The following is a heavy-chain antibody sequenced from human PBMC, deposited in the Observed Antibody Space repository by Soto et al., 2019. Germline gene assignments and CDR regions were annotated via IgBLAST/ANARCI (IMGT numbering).Heavy chain of an antibody. CDR3: ARLPYYDFWSGYPITDY. CDR2: INHSGST. CDR1: GGSFSGYY. D-gene: IGHD3-3*01. J-gene: IGHJ4*02. V-gene: IGHV4-34*01. Sequence: SETLSLTCAVYGGSFSGYYWSWIRQPLGKGLEWIGEINHSGSTNYNPSLKSRVTISVDTSKNQFSLKLSSVTAADTAVYYCARLPYYDFWSGYPITDYWGQGTLVTVSS.